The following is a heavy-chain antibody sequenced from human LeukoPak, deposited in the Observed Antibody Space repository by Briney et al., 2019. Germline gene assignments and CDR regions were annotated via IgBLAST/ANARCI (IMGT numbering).Heavy chain of an antibody. Sequence: ASVKVSCKASEYIFLDYYMHWVRQAPGQGLEWMGWINPNTGGTNYAPKFQGRVTVTRDTSISTVYMDLSGLTSDDTAMYYCARDRGKVVIATYWYFDLWGRGTLVTVSS. CDR3: ARDRGKVVIATYWYFDL. J-gene: IGHJ2*01. D-gene: IGHD3-22*01. CDR1: EYIFLDYY. V-gene: IGHV1-2*02. CDR2: INPNTGGT.